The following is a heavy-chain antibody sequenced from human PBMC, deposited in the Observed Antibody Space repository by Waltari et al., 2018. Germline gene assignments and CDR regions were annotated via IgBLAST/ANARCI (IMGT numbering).Heavy chain of an antibody. J-gene: IGHJ4*02. Sequence: EVQLVESGGGLVKPGGSLRLSCAASGFTFSNAWMSWVRQAPGKGLEWVGRIKSKTDGGTTDYAAPVKGRFTISRDDSKNTLYLQMNSLKTEDTAVYYCVGSSGWYDGDYWGQGTLVTVSS. CDR3: VGSSGWYDGDY. CDR2: IKSKTDGGTT. D-gene: IGHD6-19*01. V-gene: IGHV3-15*01. CDR1: GFTFSNAW.